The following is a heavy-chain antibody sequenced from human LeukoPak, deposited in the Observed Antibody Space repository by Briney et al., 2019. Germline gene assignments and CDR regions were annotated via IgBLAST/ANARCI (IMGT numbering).Heavy chain of an antibody. CDR3: TSTMVRGVYGYYYMDV. Sequence: GGSLKLSCAASGFTFSGSAMHWVRQASGKGLEWVGRIRSEANSYATAYAASVKGRFTISRDDSKNTAYLQMNSLKTEDTAVYYCTSTMVRGVYGYYYMDVWGKGTTVTISS. V-gene: IGHV3-73*01. D-gene: IGHD3-10*01. CDR1: GFTFSGSA. CDR2: IRSEANSYAT. J-gene: IGHJ6*03.